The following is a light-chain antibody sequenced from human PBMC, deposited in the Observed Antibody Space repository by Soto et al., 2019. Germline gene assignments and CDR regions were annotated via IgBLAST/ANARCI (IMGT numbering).Light chain of an antibody. J-gene: IGLJ1*01. CDR3: CSSAGSTTYV. CDR1: SSDVGDYNF. CDR2: EGS. V-gene: IGLV2-23*01. Sequence: QSALTQPASVSGSPGQSITISCTGTSSDVGDYNFVSWYQQHAGKAPKLMIYEGSKRPSGVSTRFSGSKSGNTASLTISGLQAEDEADYYCCSSAGSTTYVFGTGTKVTVL.